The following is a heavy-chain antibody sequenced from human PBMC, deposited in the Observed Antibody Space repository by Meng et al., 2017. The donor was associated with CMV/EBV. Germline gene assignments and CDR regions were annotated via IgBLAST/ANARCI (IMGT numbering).Heavy chain of an antibody. CDR3: AREGNNWNDVPFDY. D-gene: IGHD1-20*01. J-gene: IGHJ4*02. CDR1: GGTFSSSA. CDR2: IIPIFGTA. Sequence: VLAWAGVKKLGASVKVSCKASGGTFSSSAISWVRQAPGQGLEWMGGIIPIFGTANYAQKFQGRVTITADESTSTAYMELSSLRSEDTAVYYWAREGNNWNDVPFDYWGQGTLVTVSS. V-gene: IGHV1-69*01.